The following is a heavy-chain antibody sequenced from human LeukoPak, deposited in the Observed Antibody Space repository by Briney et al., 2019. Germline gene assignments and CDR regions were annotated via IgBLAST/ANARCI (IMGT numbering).Heavy chain of an antibody. Sequence: SVKVSCKASGGTFSSYAISWVRQAPGQGLEWMGRIVPIFARANYAQKFQGRVTITTDESTSTAYMELSSLRPEDTAVYYCAREPPYYDYVWGSYRYTRMYYFDYWGQGTLVTVSS. CDR3: AREPPYYDYVWGSYRYTRMYYFDY. V-gene: IGHV1-69*05. CDR1: GGTFSSYA. J-gene: IGHJ4*02. D-gene: IGHD3-16*02. CDR2: IVPIFARA.